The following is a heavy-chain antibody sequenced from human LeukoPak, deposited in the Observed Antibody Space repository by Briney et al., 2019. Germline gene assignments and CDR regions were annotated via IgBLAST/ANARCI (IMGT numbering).Heavy chain of an antibody. CDR3: ASRDWDHFDY. CDR2: IKQDGSEK. V-gene: IGHV3-7*01. CDR1: GFTFSSYG. J-gene: IGHJ4*02. Sequence: GGSLRLSCAASGFTFSSYGMHWVRQAPGKGLEWVANIKQDGSEKYYVDSVKGRFTISRDNAKNSLYLQMNSLRAEDTAVYYCASRDWDHFDYWGQGTLVTVSS. D-gene: IGHD3-9*01.